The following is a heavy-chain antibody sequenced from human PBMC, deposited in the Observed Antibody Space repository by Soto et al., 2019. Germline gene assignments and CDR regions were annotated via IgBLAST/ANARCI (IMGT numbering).Heavy chain of an antibody. J-gene: IGHJ4*02. D-gene: IGHD6-19*01. CDR2: ITGSGGGA. CDR1: GFTFSIYG. CDR3: VRAIRAAGRRNYFDY. Sequence: EVQLLESGGDLVQPGGSLRLSCAASGFTFSIYGMTWVRQAPGKGLEWVSYITGSGGGAYYADSVKGRFTISRDKSKSPRYLQMDSQRDADRAIYYCVRAIRAAGRRNYFDYWGQATVVTVSS. V-gene: IGHV3-23*01.